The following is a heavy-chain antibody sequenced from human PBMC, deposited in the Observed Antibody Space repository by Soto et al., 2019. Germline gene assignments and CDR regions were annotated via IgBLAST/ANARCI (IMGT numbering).Heavy chain of an antibody. CDR1: GYTFTSYG. CDR3: AREDDSSGYSQPPFDY. D-gene: IGHD3-22*01. CDR2: ISAYNGNT. V-gene: IGHV1-18*01. Sequence: ASVKVSCKASGYTFTSYGISWVRQAPGQGLEWMGWISAYNGNTNYAQKLQGRVTMTTDTSTSTAYMELRSLRSDDTAVYYCAREDDSSGYSQPPFDYWGRGTLVTVSS. J-gene: IGHJ4*02.